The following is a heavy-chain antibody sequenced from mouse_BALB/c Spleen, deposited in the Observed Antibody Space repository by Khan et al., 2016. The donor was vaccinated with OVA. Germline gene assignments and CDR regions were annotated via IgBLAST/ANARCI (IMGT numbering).Heavy chain of an antibody. CDR1: GYSFTTYY. Sequence: VQLQQSGPELMKPGASGKISCKASGYSFTTYYIHWVKQSHGKSLEWIGYIDPFSGDTTYNQKFKGMATLTVDKSSSTAYLHLSNLTSEDSAVYYCTRHGYVAGFTYWGQGTLVTVSA. V-gene: IGHV1S135*01. CDR3: TRHGYVAGFTY. CDR2: IDPFSGDT. J-gene: IGHJ3*01. D-gene: IGHD2-2*01.